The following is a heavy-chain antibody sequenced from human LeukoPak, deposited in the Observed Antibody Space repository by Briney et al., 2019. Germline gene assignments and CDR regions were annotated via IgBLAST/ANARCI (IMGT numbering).Heavy chain of an antibody. Sequence: PSETLSLTCTVSGGSISSHYWSWIRQPPGKGLEWIGYIYSSGSTNYNPSLKSRVTISVDTSKNQFSLKLSSVTAADTAVYYCARVGYDFWSGYLYYYMDVWGKGTTVTVSS. CDR1: GGSISSHY. CDR2: IYSSGST. V-gene: IGHV4-59*11. J-gene: IGHJ6*03. CDR3: ARVGYDFWSGYLYYYMDV. D-gene: IGHD3-3*01.